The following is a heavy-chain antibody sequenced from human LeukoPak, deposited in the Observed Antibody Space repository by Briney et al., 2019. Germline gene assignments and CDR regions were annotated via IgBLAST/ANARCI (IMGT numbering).Heavy chain of an antibody. CDR3: ARDRKIAAAGTWYYYYYMDV. J-gene: IGHJ6*03. V-gene: IGHV3-13*01. CDR1: GFTFSSYD. CDR2: IGTAGDT. D-gene: IGHD6-13*01. Sequence: GGSLRLSCAASGFTFSSYDMHWVRQATGKGLEWVSAIGTAGDTYYPGSVKGRFTISRENAKNSLYLQMNSLRAGDTAVYYCARDRKIAAAGTWYYYYYMDVWGKGTTVTVSS.